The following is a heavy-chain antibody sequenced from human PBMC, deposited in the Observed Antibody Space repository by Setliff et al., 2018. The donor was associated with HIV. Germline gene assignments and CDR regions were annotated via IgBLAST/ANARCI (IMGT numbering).Heavy chain of an antibody. D-gene: IGHD6-19*01. Sequence: ASVKVSCKASGYTFTSYYMHWVRQAPGQGLEWLGGIVPSSGDTNYAQKFRGRVTMTRDMSTTTVYMDLNSLTSEDTAVYYCARETAGGHWDEYWGQGTLVTVSS. CDR1: GYTFTSYY. V-gene: IGHV1-46*01. CDR3: ARETAGGHWDEY. J-gene: IGHJ4*02. CDR2: IVPSSGDT.